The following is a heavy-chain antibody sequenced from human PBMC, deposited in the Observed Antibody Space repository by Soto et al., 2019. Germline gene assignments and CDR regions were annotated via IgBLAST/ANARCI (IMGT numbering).Heavy chain of an antibody. CDR1: GYTFTSYD. D-gene: IGHD6-19*01. CDR3: ATYYKAVAADEGNGMDV. Sequence: QVQLVQSGAEVKKPGASVKVSCKASGYTFTSYDINWVRQATGQGLEWMGWMNPNSGNTGYAQKFQGRVTMTRNTSISTAYMELRSLRSDDTAVYYCATYYKAVAADEGNGMDVWGQGTTVTVSS. V-gene: IGHV1-8*01. CDR2: MNPNSGNT. J-gene: IGHJ6*02.